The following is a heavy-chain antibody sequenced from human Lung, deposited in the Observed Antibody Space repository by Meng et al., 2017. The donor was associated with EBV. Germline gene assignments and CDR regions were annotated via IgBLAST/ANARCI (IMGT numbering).Heavy chain of an antibody. Sequence: QVQLVQSGGEVKKPGASVKVSCKTSGYTFTNYGIHWVRQAPGQGLEWMGIINPSGGSTTYAQKFQGRVIMTRDSSTSTVYMELSSLRSEDTAVYYCARGSGSGGDFCDYWGQGTLVTVSS. V-gene: IGHV1-46*01. CDR2: INPSGGST. CDR3: ARGSGSGGDFCDY. CDR1: GYTFTNYG. D-gene: IGHD3-10*01. J-gene: IGHJ4*02.